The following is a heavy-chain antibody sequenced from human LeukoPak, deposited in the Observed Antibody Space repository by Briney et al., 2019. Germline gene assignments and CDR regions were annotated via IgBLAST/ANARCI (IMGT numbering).Heavy chain of an antibody. CDR1: GFTFSSYG. V-gene: IGHV3-7*03. D-gene: IGHD6-13*01. CDR2: IKPDGSEK. CDR3: ARDFYTSSWYWFDP. Sequence: GGSLRLSCAASGFTFSSYGMHWVRQAPGKGLEWVANIKPDGSEKYYVDSVKGRFTISRDNAKNSLYLQMNSLRAEDTAVYYCARDFYTSSWYWFDPWGQGTLVTVSS. J-gene: IGHJ5*02.